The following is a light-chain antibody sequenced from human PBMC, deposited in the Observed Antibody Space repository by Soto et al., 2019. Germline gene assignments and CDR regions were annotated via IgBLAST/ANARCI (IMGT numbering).Light chain of an antibody. Sequence: EIVLTQSPATLSVSLGDSATLSCRASQSVSLSLAWYQMRPGQPPRLLLYGASTRANDIPASFSGSGSGTDLTLTLSSLQSEDFAVYFCQQYHIWPSWTFGQGTKVDIK. CDR1: QSVSLS. V-gene: IGKV3-15*01. CDR3: QQYHIWPSWT. J-gene: IGKJ1*01. CDR2: GAS.